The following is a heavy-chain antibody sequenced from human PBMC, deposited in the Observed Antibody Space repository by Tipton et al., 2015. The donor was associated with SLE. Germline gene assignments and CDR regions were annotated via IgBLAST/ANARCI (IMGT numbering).Heavy chain of an antibody. CDR2: IYDAGRT. J-gene: IGHJ3*02. Sequence: QLVQSGPEVKKPGESLKISCAASGFSFSSYAMNWVRQAPGKGLEWVSVIYDAGRTFYVDSVRGRFTISRDNFKNTLYLQMNSLRVEDTAVYYCARKYYSSNDGVDMWGQGTRVTVSS. V-gene: IGHV3-23*03. CDR3: ARKYYSSNDGVDM. D-gene: IGHD6-19*01. CDR1: GFSFSSYA.